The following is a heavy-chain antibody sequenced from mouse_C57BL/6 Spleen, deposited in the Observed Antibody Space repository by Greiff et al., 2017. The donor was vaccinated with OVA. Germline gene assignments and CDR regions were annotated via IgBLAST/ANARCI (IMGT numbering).Heavy chain of an antibody. D-gene: IGHD1-1*01. CDR3: ARYGYGSHFDY. V-gene: IGHV1-54*01. CDR2: INPGSGGT. CDR1: GYAFTNYL. Sequence: VQLQESGAELVRPGTSVKVSCKASGYAFTNYLIEWVKQRPGQGLEWIGVINPGSGGTNYNEKFKGKATLTADKSSSTAYMQLSSLTSEDSAVSFCARYGYGSHFDYWGQGTTLTVSS. J-gene: IGHJ2*01.